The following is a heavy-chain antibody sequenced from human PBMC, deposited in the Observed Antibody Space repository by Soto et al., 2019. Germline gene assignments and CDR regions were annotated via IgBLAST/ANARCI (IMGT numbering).Heavy chain of an antibody. CDR2: IYYSGST. D-gene: IGHD3-3*01. V-gene: IGHV4-31*03. CDR3: ARVGVDYDFWSGPQNWFDP. CDR1: GGSISSGGYY. J-gene: IGHJ5*02. Sequence: PSETLSLTCTVSGGSISSGGYYWSWIRQHPGKGLEWIGYIYYSGSTYYNPSLKSRVTISVDTSKNQFSLKLSSVTAADTAVYYCARVGVDYDFWSGPQNWFDPWGQGTLVTVSS.